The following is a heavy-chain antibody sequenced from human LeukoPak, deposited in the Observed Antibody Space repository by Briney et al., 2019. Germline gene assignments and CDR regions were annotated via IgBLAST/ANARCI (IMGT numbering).Heavy chain of an antibody. D-gene: IGHD3-22*01. V-gene: IGHV3-23*01. CDR2: ISGSGGIT. CDR3: AKDIGLYYYDT. CDR1: GFTFSSYA. Sequence: PGGSLRLSCAASGFTFSSYAMSWVRQAPGKGLEWVSVISGSGGITYYADSVKGRFTISRDNSKSTLYLQMNSLRAEDTAVYYCAKDIGLYYYDTWGQGTLVTVSS. J-gene: IGHJ4*02.